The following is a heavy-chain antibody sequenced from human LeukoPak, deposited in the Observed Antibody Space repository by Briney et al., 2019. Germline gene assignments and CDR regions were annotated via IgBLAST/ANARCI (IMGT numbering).Heavy chain of an antibody. CDR2: IYTSGGT. Sequence: SETLSLTCTVSGGSISSYYWSWIRQPAGKGLEWIGRIYTSGGTNYNPSLKSRVTMSVDTSKNQLSLKLSSVTAADTAVYYCARDVKWELVRWFDPWGQGTLVTVPS. D-gene: IGHD1-26*01. CDR1: GGSISSYY. J-gene: IGHJ5*02. V-gene: IGHV4-4*07. CDR3: ARDVKWELVRWFDP.